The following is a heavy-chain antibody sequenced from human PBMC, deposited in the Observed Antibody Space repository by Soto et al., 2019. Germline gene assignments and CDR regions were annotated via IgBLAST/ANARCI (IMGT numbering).Heavy chain of an antibody. V-gene: IGHV1-69*04. CDR2: IIPILGIA. CDR1: GGTFSSYT. J-gene: IGHJ6*02. Sequence: ASVKVSCKASGGTFSSYTISWVRQAPGQGLEWMGRIIPILGIANYAQKFQGRVTSTADKATSTAYMELSSLRSEDTAVDYGARDRVGEDAVDGGLDVWGQGTTVTVSS. D-gene: IGHD3-10*01. CDR3: ARDRVGEDAVDGGLDV.